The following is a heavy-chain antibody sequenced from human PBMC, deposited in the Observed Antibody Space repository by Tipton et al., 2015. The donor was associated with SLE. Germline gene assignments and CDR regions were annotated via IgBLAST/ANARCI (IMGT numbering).Heavy chain of an antibody. CDR1: GFTFSSYS. CDR3: ARAAGDDAFDI. V-gene: IGHV3-21*01. J-gene: IGHJ3*02. Sequence: GSLRLSCAASGFTFSSYSMNWVRQAPGKGLEWVSSISSSSSYIYYADSVKGRFTISRDNAKNSLYLQMNSLRAEDTAVYYCARAAGDDAFDIWGQGTMVTVSS. D-gene: IGHD3-10*01. CDR2: ISSSSSYI.